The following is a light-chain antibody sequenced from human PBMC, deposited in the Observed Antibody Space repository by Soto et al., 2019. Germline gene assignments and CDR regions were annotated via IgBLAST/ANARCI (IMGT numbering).Light chain of an antibody. CDR3: QQYENSPMHT. J-gene: IGKJ2*01. Sequence: DIVMTQSPDSLAVSLGERATINCKSSQSVLYSSNSKNSLAWYQQKPGQPPKLLIYWASTRESGVPDRFSGSGSGTDFTLTISSPQAEDVGVYYCQQYENSPMHTFCQGTKLEIK. CDR2: WAS. CDR1: QSVLYSSNSKNS. V-gene: IGKV4-1*01.